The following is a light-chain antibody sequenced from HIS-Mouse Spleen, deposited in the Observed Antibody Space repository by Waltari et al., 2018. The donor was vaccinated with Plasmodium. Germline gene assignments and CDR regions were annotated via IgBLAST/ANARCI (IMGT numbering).Light chain of an antibody. V-gene: IGKV3-15*01. Sequence: EIVMTQSPATLSVSPGERATLSCRASQSVSSNLAWDQQKPGQAPRLLIYGASTRDTGIPARFSGSGSGTEFTLTISSLQSEDFAVYYCQQYNNWSFTFGPGTKVDIK. CDR1: QSVSSN. CDR2: GAS. CDR3: QQYNNWSFT. J-gene: IGKJ3*01.